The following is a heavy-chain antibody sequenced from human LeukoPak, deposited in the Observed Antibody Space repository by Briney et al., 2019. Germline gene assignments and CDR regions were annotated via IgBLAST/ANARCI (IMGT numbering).Heavy chain of an antibody. J-gene: IGHJ4*02. CDR2: ISFDGSDK. CDR1: GFTFSSYA. CDR3: ARDKVVGATLFDY. D-gene: IGHD1-26*01. V-gene: IGHV3-30*04. Sequence: GGSLRLSCAASGFTFSSYAMHWVRQAPGKGLEWVALISFDGSDKYYADSVKGRCTISRDSSKNTLYLQMNSLRAEDTAVYYCARDKVVGATLFDYWGQGALVTVSS.